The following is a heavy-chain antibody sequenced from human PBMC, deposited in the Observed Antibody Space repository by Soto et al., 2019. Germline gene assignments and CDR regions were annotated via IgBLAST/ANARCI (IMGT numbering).Heavy chain of an antibody. Sequence: GGSLRLSCAASGFTFSNAWMSWVRQAPGKGLEWVGRIKSKTDGGTTDYAAPVKGRFTISRDDSKNTLYLQMNSLKTEDTAVYYCTTGLYGDYRHFDYWGQGTLVTVSS. D-gene: IGHD4-17*01. V-gene: IGHV3-15*01. CDR1: GFTFSNAW. J-gene: IGHJ4*02. CDR2: IKSKTDGGTT. CDR3: TTGLYGDYRHFDY.